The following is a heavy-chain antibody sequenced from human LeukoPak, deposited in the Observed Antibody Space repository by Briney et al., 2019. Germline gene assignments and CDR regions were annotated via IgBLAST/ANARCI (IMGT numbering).Heavy chain of an antibody. CDR2: IYSDGVT. V-gene: IGHV3-66*01. D-gene: IGHD1-26*01. J-gene: IGHJ5*02. CDR3: ARDRAEGKTWVEFDP. Sequence: GGSLRLSCAASGFIVNSDAMSWVRQAPGKGLAWGSLIYSDGVTQYADSVRGGFTISRDNSKNTLYLQMNSLRDEDTAVYFCARDRAEGKTWVEFDPWGQGTLVTVSS. CDR1: GFIVNSDA.